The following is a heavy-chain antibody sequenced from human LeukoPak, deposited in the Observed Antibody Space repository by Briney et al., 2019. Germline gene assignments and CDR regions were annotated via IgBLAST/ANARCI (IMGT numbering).Heavy chain of an antibody. V-gene: IGHV3-23*01. D-gene: IGHD3-16*01. CDR3: AKLGGHPLHNYYVGV. CDR1: GFTFSSYA. J-gene: IGHJ6*03. Sequence: GGSLRLSCAASGFTFSSYAMSWVRQAPGKGLEWVSGILDSGYSTYYANSVKGRFTISRDNSNNTLYLQMNSLRAEDTAVYYCAKLGGHPLHNYYVGVWGKGTTVAVSS. CDR2: ILDSGYST.